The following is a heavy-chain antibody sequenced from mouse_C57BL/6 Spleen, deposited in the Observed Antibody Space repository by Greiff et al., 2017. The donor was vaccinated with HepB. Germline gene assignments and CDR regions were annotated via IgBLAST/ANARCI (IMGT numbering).Heavy chain of an antibody. CDR1: GFNIKDDY. V-gene: IGHV14-4*01. CDR2: IDPENGDT. J-gene: IGHJ4*01. Sequence: EVQGVESGAELVRPGASVKLSCTASGFNIKDDYMHWVKQRPEQGLEWIGWIDPENGDTEYASKFQGKATITADTSSNTAYLQLSSLTSEDTAVYYCTTLSAYAMDYWGQGTSVTVSS. CDR3: TTLSAYAMDY.